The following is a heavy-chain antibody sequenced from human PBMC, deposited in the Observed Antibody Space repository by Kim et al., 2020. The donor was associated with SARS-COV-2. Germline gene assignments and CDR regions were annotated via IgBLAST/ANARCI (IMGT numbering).Heavy chain of an antibody. CDR2: IWYDGSNK. Sequence: GGSLRLSCAASGFTFSSYGMHWVRQAPGKGLEWVAVIWYDGSNKYYADSVKGRFTISRDNSKNTLYLQMNSLRAEDTAVYYCARGVRAVAVGAPGFDYWGPGALFTVSS. CDR1: GFTFSSYG. J-gene: IGHJ4*02. V-gene: IGHV3-33*01. CDR3: ARGVRAVAVGAPGFDY. D-gene: IGHD6-19*01.